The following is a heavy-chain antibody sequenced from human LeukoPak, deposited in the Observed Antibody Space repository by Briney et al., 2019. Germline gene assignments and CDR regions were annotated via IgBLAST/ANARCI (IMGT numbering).Heavy chain of an antibody. CDR3: ARDLSPRGYSYGYLGY. CDR2: ISSSGSTI. CDR1: GFTFSDYY. D-gene: IGHD5-18*01. V-gene: IGHV3-11*01. J-gene: IGHJ4*02. Sequence: GGSLRLPCAASGFTFSDYYMSWIRQAPGKGLEWISYISSSGSTIYYADSVKGRFTISRDNAKNSLYLQMNSLRAEDTAVYYCARDLSPRGYSYGYLGYWGQGTLVTVSS.